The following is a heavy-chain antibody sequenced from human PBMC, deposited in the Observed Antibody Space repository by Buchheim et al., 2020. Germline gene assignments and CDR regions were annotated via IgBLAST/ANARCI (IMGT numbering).Heavy chain of an antibody. CDR1: GGSFCGYY. J-gene: IGHJ6*02. D-gene: IGHD3-16*01. V-gene: IGHV4-34*01. CDR2: INHSGST. CDR3: ARGLGYYDYVWGSNYGMDV. Sequence: QVQLQQWGAGLLKPSETLSLTCAVYGGSFCGYYWSWIRQPPGKGLEWIGEINHSGSTNYNPSLKSRVTISVDTSKNQFSLKLSSVTAADTAVYYCARGLGYYDYVWGSNYGMDVWGQGTT.